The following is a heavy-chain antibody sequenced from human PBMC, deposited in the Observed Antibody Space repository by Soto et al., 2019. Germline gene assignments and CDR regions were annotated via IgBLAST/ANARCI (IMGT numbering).Heavy chain of an antibody. CDR3: ARVPRGLNDSSGSPPGDY. J-gene: IGHJ4*02. Sequence: PSETLSLTCTVSGGSISSYYWSWIRQPPGKGLEWIGYIYYSGSTNYNPSLKSRVTISVDTSKNQFSLKLSSVTAADTAVYYCARVPRGLNDSSGSPPGDYWGQGTLVTVSS. D-gene: IGHD3-22*01. CDR1: GGSISSYY. V-gene: IGHV4-59*12. CDR2: IYYSGST.